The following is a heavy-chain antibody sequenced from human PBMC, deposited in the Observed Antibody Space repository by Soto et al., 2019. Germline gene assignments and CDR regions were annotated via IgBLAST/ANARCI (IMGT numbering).Heavy chain of an antibody. J-gene: IGHJ6*03. D-gene: IGHD1-1*01. V-gene: IGHV1-18*01. Sequence: ASVKVSCKASGYIFTNYGISWVRQAPGQGLEWMGWISAYNGNTNYAQKLQGRVTMTTDTSTSTAYMELRSLRSDDTAVYYCARSGTTSHYYYMDVWGKGTTVTVSS. CDR2: ISAYNGNT. CDR3: ARSGTTSHYYYMDV. CDR1: GYIFTNYG.